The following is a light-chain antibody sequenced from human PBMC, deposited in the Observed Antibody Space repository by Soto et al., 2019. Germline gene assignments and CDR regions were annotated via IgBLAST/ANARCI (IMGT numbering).Light chain of an antibody. CDR2: GAS. J-gene: IGKJ2*01. V-gene: IGKV3-20*01. CDR1: QSVSSSS. Sequence: EIVFTQSPGTLSLSPGERATLSCRASQSVSSSSLAWYQQKPGQAPRLLIYGASSRATGIPDRFSGSGSGTDFTLTISRLEPEDFAVYYCQQYGSSSYTFGQGTKVDIK. CDR3: QQYGSSSYT.